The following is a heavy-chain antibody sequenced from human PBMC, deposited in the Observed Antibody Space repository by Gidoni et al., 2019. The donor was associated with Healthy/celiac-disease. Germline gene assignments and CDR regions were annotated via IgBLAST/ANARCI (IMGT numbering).Heavy chain of an antibody. CDR3: AKTSRMAGTFYYYGMDV. Sequence: QVQLVESGGGVVQPGRSLRLSCAASGFTFSSYGMHWVRQAPGKGLEWVAVISYDGSNKYYADSVKGRFTISRDNSKNTLYLQMNSLRAEDTAVYYCAKTSRMAGTFYYYGMDVWGQGTTVTVSS. CDR2: ISYDGSNK. D-gene: IGHD6-19*01. J-gene: IGHJ6*02. CDR1: GFTFSSYG. V-gene: IGHV3-30*18.